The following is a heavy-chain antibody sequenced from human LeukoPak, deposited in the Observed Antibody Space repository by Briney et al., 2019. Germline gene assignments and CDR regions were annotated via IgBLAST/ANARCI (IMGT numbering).Heavy chain of an antibody. D-gene: IGHD1-26*01. Sequence: PGGSLRLSCAASGFTFSSYGMHWVRQAPGKGLEWVASIWYDGSNKYYADSVKGRFTISRDNSKNTLYLQMNSLRAEDTAVYYCAKDYSGSYPLSGYWGQGTLVTVSS. V-gene: IGHV3-30*02. CDR3: AKDYSGSYPLSGY. J-gene: IGHJ4*02. CDR2: IWYDGSNK. CDR1: GFTFSSYG.